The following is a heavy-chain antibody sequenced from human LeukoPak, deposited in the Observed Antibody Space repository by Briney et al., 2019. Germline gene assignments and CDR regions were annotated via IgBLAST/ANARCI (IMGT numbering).Heavy chain of an antibody. CDR2: IKQDGSEK. CDR3: ARGYDSSGYWYFDY. V-gene: IGHV3-7*04. CDR1: GFTFSSYW. D-gene: IGHD3-22*01. J-gene: IGHJ4*02. Sequence: GGSLRLSCAASGFTFSSYWMSWVRQAPGKGLEWMANIKQDGSEKYYVDSVKGRFTISRDNAKNSLYLQMNSLRAEDTAVYYCARGYDSSGYWYFDYWGQGTLVTVSS.